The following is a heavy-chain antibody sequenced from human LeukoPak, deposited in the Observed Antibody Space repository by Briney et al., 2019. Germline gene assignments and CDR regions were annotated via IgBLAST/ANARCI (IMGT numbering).Heavy chain of an antibody. CDR3: AKDPLYGSVRGWFDP. V-gene: IGHV3-23*01. J-gene: IGHJ5*02. CDR2: NSGSGGST. D-gene: IGHD3-10*01. Sequence: GGSLRLSCAASGFTFSSYAMSWVRQAPGKGLEWVSANSGSGGSTYYADSVKGRFTISRDNSKNTLYLQMNSLRAEDTAVYYCAKDPLYGSVRGWFDPWGQGTLVTVSS. CDR1: GFTFSSYA.